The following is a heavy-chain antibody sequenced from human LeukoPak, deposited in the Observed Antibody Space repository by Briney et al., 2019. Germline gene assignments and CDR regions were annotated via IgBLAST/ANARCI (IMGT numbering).Heavy chain of an antibody. Sequence: ESLKISCKGSGYSFTSYWIGWVRQMPGKGLEWMGIIYPGDSDTRYSPSFQGQVTIPADKSISTAYLQWSSLKASDTAMYYCAAETSDPSNGMDVWGQGTTVTVSS. J-gene: IGHJ6*02. D-gene: IGHD5-24*01. V-gene: IGHV5-51*01. CDR3: AAETSDPSNGMDV. CDR1: GYSFTSYW. CDR2: IYPGDSDT.